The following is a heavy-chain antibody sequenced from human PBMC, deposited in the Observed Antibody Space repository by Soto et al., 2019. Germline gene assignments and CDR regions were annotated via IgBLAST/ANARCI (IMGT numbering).Heavy chain of an antibody. D-gene: IGHD2-2*01. CDR3: ASPNGAYCSSTSCPDFYYFDY. V-gene: IGHV1-69*13. CDR2: ITPIFGTA. Sequence: SVKVSCKASGYTFTSYAISWVRQAPGQGLEWMGGITPIFGTANYAQKFQGRVTITADESTSTAYMELSSLRSEDTAVYYCASPNGAYCSSTSCPDFYYFDYWGQGTLVTVSS. J-gene: IGHJ4*02. CDR1: GYTFTSYA.